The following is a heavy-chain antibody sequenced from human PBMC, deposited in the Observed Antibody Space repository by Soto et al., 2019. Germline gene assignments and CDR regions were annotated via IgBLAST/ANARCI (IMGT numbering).Heavy chain of an antibody. CDR3: AKGGSNYYFDY. D-gene: IGHD4-4*01. CDR1: GFTFSSYA. CDR2: ISSSGGST. Sequence: EVQLLESGGGLVQPGGSLRLSCAASGFTFSSYAMSWARQAPGKGLEWVSIISSSGGSTYYADSVKGRFTISRDNSKNTLYLQMNSLRAEDTAVYYCAKGGSNYYFDYWGQGTLVTVSS. V-gene: IGHV3-23*01. J-gene: IGHJ4*02.